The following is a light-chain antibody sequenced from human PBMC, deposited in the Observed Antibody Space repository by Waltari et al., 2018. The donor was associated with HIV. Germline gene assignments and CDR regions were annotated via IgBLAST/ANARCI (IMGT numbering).Light chain of an antibody. CDR3: EQSYDFFRT. Sequence: RSSQKIGTYVNWYQQTLGRPPRLLIFSASSLQSGVSSRFSGRGSGTDFTLTIKNLQPEDFATYYCEQSYDFFRTFGQGTTVG. V-gene: IGKV1-39*01. CDR2: SAS. J-gene: IGKJ1*01. CDR1: QKIGTY.